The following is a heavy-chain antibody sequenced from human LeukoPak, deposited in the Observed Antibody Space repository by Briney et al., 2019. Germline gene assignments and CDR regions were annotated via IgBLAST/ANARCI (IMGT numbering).Heavy chain of an antibody. J-gene: IGHJ3*02. D-gene: IGHD4-17*01. Sequence: SETLSLTCAVSGYSISSGYYWGWIRQPPGKGLEWIGSIYHSGSTYYNPSLKSRVTISVDTSKNQFSLKLSSVTAADTAVYYCARLYGDYPNDAFDIWGQGTMVTVSS. V-gene: IGHV4-38-2*01. CDR1: GYSISSGYY. CDR2: IYHSGST. CDR3: ARLYGDYPNDAFDI.